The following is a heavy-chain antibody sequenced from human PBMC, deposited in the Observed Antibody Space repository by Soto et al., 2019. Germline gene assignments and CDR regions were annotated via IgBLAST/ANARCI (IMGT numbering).Heavy chain of an antibody. CDR3: AKTPGGFGEGFLFDY. D-gene: IGHD3-10*01. CDR2: ISGSGGST. CDR1: GFTFSSYA. V-gene: IGHV3-23*01. Sequence: EVELLESGGGLVQPGGSLRLSCAASGFTFSSYAMSWVRQAPGKGLEWVSAISGSGGSTYYADSVKGRFTISRDNSKNTLYLQMNSLRAEDTAVYYCAKTPGGFGEGFLFDYWGQGTLVTVSS. J-gene: IGHJ4*02.